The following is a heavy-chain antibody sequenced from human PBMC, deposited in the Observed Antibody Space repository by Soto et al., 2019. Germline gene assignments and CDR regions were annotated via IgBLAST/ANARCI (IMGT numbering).Heavy chain of an antibody. D-gene: IGHD1-26*01. Sequence: QVQLVQSGAEVKKPGASVKVSCKASGYTFTSYDINWVRQATGQGLEWMGWMNPNSGNTGYAQKYQXXVHMTRNTSRSTAYMELSSLSSEDTAVYYCAREKSSYGMDVWGQGTTVTVSS. CDR3: AREKSSYGMDV. CDR1: GYTFTSYD. V-gene: IGHV1-8*01. CDR2: MNPNSGNT. J-gene: IGHJ6*02.